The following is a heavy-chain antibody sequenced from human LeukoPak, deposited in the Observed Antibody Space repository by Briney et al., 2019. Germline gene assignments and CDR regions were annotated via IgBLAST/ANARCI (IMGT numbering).Heavy chain of an antibody. J-gene: IGHJ4*02. Sequence: GRSLRLSCAASGFTFSSYGMHWVPQAPGKGLERVAVIWYDGSNKYYADSVKSRFTISRDNSKNTLYLQMNSLRAEDTAVYYCARARYDPEEYCSGGSCYSFDYWGQGTLVTVSS. CDR2: IWYDGSNK. CDR3: ARARYDPEEYCSGGSCYSFDY. V-gene: IGHV3-33*01. D-gene: IGHD2-15*01. CDR1: GFTFSSYG.